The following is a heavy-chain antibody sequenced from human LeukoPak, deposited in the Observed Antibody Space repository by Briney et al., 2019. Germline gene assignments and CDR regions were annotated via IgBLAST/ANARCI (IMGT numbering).Heavy chain of an antibody. D-gene: IGHD3-22*01. CDR1: GFTFDDYT. J-gene: IGHJ4*02. CDR2: ISWDGGST. CDR3: AKDIERWGSYDSSGYYPGDY. V-gene: IGHV3-43*01. Sequence: GGSLRLSCAASGFTFDDYTMHWVRQAPGKGLEWVSLISWDGGSTYYADSVKGRFTISRDNSKNSLYLRMNSLRTEDTALYYCAKDIERWGSYDSSGYYPGDYWGQGTLVTVSS.